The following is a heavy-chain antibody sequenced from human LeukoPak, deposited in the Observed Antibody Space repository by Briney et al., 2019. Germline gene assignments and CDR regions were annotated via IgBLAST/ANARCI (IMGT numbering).Heavy chain of an antibody. J-gene: IGHJ4*02. D-gene: IGHD1-26*01. CDR3: TRQLEWELPDYFDY. Sequence: GGSLRLSCAASGFTFSGSAMHWVRQASGKGLEWVGRIRSKANSYATAYAASVKGRFTISRDDSKNTAYLQMNSLKTEDTAVYYCTRQLEWELPDYFDYWGQGTLVTVFS. V-gene: IGHV3-73*01. CDR2: IRSKANSYAT. CDR1: GFTFSGSA.